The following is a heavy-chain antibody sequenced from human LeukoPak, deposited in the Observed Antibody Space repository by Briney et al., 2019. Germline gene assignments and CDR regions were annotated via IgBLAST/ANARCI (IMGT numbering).Heavy chain of an antibody. J-gene: IGHJ6*03. D-gene: IGHD2-15*01. Sequence: ASVKVSCKASGYTFTGYYMHWVRQAPGQGLEWMGWINPNSGGTNYAQKFQGRVTMTRDTSISTAYMELSRLRSDDTAVYYCARDRSVVVAATYYMDVWGKGTTVTVSS. CDR2: INPNSGGT. CDR3: ARDRSVVVAATYYMDV. CDR1: GYTFTGYY. V-gene: IGHV1-2*02.